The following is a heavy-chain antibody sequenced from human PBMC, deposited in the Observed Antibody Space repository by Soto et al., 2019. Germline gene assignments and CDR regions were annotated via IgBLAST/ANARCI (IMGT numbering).Heavy chain of an antibody. D-gene: IGHD5-18*01. CDR3: ASNSYGYIFYDY. J-gene: IGHJ4*02. Sequence: SETLSLTCTVSGGSISGYYWSWLRQPPGKGLKWIGYIYNIGSTDYSPSIKSRVTMSIDTSQNQVSLKLSSVTAADTAVYYCASNSYGYIFYDYWGQGTLVTVSS. CDR1: GGSISGYY. CDR2: IYNIGST. V-gene: IGHV4-4*08.